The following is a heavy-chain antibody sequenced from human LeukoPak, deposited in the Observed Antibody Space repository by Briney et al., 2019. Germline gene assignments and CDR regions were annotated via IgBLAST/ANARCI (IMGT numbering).Heavy chain of an antibody. J-gene: IGHJ3*02. CDR1: GYSISSGYY. CDR3: ARLSVSLNAFDM. V-gene: IGHV4-38-2*02. Sequence: SETPSLTCTVSGYSISSGYYWGWIRQPPGKGLEWIGNIYHTGSTYYNVSLHSRVTISLDTSNNQFSLKLNSVTAADTAVYYCARLSVSLNAFDMWGQGTMVTVSS. CDR2: IYHTGST.